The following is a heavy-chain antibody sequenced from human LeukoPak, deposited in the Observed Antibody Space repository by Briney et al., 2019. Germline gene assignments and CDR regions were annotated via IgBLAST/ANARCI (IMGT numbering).Heavy chain of an antibody. CDR3: ARVRYYYDSSGYHYFDY. Sequence: SPSETLSLTCAVYGGSFSGYYWSWIRQPPGKGLEWIGEINHSGSTNYNPSLKSRVTISVDTSKNQFSLKLSSVTAADTAVYYCARVRYYYDSSGYHYFDYWGQGTPVTVSS. D-gene: IGHD3-22*01. J-gene: IGHJ4*02. CDR1: GGSFSGYY. V-gene: IGHV4-34*01. CDR2: INHSGST.